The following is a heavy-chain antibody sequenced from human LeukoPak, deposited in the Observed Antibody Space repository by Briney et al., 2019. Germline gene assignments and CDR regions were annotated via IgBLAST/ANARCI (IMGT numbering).Heavy chain of an antibody. CDR3: ARSPRSGWYYFDY. D-gene: IGHD6-19*01. CDR1: GGSISSGGYY. V-gene: IGHV4-31*03. CDR2: IYYSGST. J-gene: IGHJ4*02. Sequence: SETLSLTCTVSGGSISSGGYYWSWIRQHPGKGLEWIGYIYYSGSTYYNPSLKSRVTISVDTSKNQFSLKLSSVTAADTAVYYCARSPRSGWYYFDYWGQGTLVTVSS.